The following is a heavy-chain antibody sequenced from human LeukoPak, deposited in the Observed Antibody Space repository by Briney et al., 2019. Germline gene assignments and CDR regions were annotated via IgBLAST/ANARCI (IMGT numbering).Heavy chain of an antibody. CDR2: INPNSGGT. Sequence: SVKASRMASGYTFTGYYMHWVRQAPGQGPEWMGWINPNSGGTYFPQNSQGRVTLTSDTSISTAYMELSGLRSDDTAVYYCARDRAGLSRGGAFDMYGQGRMVTVSS. V-gene: IGHV1-2*02. D-gene: IGHD2/OR15-2a*01. CDR1: GYTFTGYY. CDR3: ARDRAGLSRGGAFDM. J-gene: IGHJ3*02.